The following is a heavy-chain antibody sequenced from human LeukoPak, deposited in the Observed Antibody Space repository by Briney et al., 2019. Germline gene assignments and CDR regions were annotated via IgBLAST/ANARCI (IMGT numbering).Heavy chain of an antibody. Sequence: SQTLSLTSTVSGGSISSGGYYWSWIRQHPGKGLEWIGYIYYSGSTYYNPSLKSRVTISVDTSKNQFSLKLSSVTAADTAVYYCARRIAVAGFGFDYWGQGTLVTVSS. CDR3: ARRIAVAGFGFDY. CDR2: IYYSGST. CDR1: GGSISSGGYY. V-gene: IGHV4-31*03. D-gene: IGHD6-19*01. J-gene: IGHJ4*02.